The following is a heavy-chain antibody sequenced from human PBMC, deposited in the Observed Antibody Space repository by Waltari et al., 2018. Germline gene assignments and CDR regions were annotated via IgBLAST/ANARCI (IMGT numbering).Heavy chain of an antibody. Sequence: QLQLQESGPGLVKPSETLSLTCTVSGGSISSSSYYWGWIRQPPGKGLEWIGSIYYSGSTYYNPALKSRVTISVETSKNQFSLKLSSVTAADTAVYYCARVFDHGDYVDYWGQGTLVTVSS. CDR3: ARVFDHGDYVDY. CDR2: IYYSGST. J-gene: IGHJ4*02. CDR1: GGSISSSSYY. V-gene: IGHV4-39*07. D-gene: IGHD4-17*01.